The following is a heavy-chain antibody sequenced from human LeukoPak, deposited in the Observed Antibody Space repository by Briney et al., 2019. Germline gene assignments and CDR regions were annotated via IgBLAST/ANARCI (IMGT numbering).Heavy chain of an antibody. J-gene: IGHJ5*02. V-gene: IGHV2-5*01. CDR3: AHNERPLGYCSSTSCYGNWFDP. Sequence: SGPTLVKPTPTLTLTCTFSGFSLSTSGVGVGWIRQPPGKALEWLSLIYWHDDKRYSPSLKSRLTITKDTSKNQVVLTMTNMDPVDTATYYCAHNERPLGYCSSTSCYGNWFDPWGQGTLVTVSS. CDR2: IYWHDDK. CDR1: GFSLSTSGVG. D-gene: IGHD2-2*01.